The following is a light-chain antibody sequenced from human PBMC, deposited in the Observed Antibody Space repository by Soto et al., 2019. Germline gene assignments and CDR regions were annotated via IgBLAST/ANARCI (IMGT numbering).Light chain of an antibody. V-gene: IGKV1-5*01. CDR1: QRISSW. J-gene: IGKJ2*01. CDR2: DAS. Sequence: DIPMTQSPSTLSASVGDRVTITCRASQRISSWLAWYQQKPGKAPKLLIYDASSLESGVPSSVSGSGSGTEFTLTISSLQPDDFATYYCQQYNSYPYTFGQGTKLEIK. CDR3: QQYNSYPYT.